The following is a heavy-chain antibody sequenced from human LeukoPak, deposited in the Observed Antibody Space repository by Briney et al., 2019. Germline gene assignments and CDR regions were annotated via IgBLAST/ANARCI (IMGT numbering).Heavy chain of an antibody. Sequence: SETLSLTCAVSGYSISSGYYWGWLRQPPGKGLEWIGSIYHSGSTYYNPSLKSRVTISVDTSKNQFSLKLSSVTAEDTAVYYCARQGSSLLWFGELLNWGQGTLVTVSS. CDR1: GYSISSGYY. CDR3: ARQGSSLLWFGELLN. D-gene: IGHD3-10*01. V-gene: IGHV4-38-2*01. CDR2: IYHSGST. J-gene: IGHJ4*02.